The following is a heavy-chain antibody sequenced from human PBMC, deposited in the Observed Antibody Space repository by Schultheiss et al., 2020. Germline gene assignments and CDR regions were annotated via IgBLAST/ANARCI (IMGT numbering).Heavy chain of an antibody. Sequence: SETLSLTCTVSGGSISSYYWSWIRQPPGKGLEWIGYIYYSGSTNYNPSLKSRVTISVDTSKNQFSLKLSSVTAADTAVYYCARVTVVTPFYYYYYGMDVWGQGTTVTLSS. J-gene: IGHJ6*02. CDR1: GGSISSYY. V-gene: IGHV4-59*01. D-gene: IGHD4-23*01. CDR2: IYYSGST. CDR3: ARVTVVTPFYYYYYGMDV.